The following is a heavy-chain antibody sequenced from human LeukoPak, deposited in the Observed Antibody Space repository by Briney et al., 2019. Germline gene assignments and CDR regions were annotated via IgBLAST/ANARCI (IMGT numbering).Heavy chain of an antibody. D-gene: IGHD4-17*01. CDR2: IKQDGSDK. Sequence: PGGSLRLSCAASGFTFSRHWMGWVRQAPGRGLEWVANIKQDGSDKYYVDSVKGRFTISRDNAKTSLFLQMNSLRAEDTAVYYCAREVYGDNYFDYWGRGTLVTVAS. CDR3: AREVYGDNYFDY. CDR1: GFTFSRHW. J-gene: IGHJ4*02. V-gene: IGHV3-7*05.